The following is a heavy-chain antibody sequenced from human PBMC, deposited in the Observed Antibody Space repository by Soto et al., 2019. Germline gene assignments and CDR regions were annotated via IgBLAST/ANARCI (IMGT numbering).Heavy chain of an antibody. CDR2: IIPILGIA. CDR3: ARDSQKNRGGMDV. CDR1: GGTFSSYT. Sequence: QVQLVQSGAEVKKPGSSVKVSCKASGGTFSSYTISWVRQAPGQGLEWMGRIIPILGIANYAQKFQGRVTITADQSTSTAYMELSSLRSEDTAVYYCARDSQKNRGGMDVWGQGTTVTVSS. D-gene: IGHD3-10*01. J-gene: IGHJ6*02. V-gene: IGHV1-69*08.